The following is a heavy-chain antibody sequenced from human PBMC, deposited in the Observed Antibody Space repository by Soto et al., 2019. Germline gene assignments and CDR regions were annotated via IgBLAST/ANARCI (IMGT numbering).Heavy chain of an antibody. CDR3: VRGGYSSSWERLDP. CDR2: ISHDGVNK. J-gene: IGHJ5*02. D-gene: IGHD6-13*01. Sequence: VQLVESGGGVIHPGKSLRLSCAASGSTFPNYPMHWVRQTTDNGLEWVAVISHDGVNKNSADSVKGRFTISRDNSRNTLYLQMDSLRVEDTAMYYCVRGGYSSSWERLDPWGQGTLVTVSS. V-gene: IGHV3-30-3*01. CDR1: GSTFPNYP.